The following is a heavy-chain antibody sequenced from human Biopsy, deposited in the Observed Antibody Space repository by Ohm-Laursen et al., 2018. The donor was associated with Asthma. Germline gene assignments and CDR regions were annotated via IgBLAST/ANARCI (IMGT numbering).Heavy chain of an antibody. CDR2: FYSGGTS. J-gene: IGHJ4*02. D-gene: IGHD3-22*01. Sequence: SLSLSCTASGFAVSRDHMFWVRQAPGMGLEWVSVFYSGGTSHTADSVRGRFTISRDYSKNMLYLQMHSLRAEDTAVYYCARGDSSNWSHYYFDYWGQGTLVTVSS. CDR3: ARGDSSNWSHYYFDY. CDR1: GFAVSRDH. V-gene: IGHV3-53*01.